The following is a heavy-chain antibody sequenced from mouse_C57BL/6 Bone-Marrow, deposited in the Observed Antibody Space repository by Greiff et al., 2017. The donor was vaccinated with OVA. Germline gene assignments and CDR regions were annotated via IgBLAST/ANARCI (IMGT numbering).Heavy chain of an antibody. V-gene: IGHV1-82*01. CDR2: IYPGDGDT. Sequence: VQLQQSGPELVKPGASVKISCKASGYAFSSSWMNWVKQRPGKGLEWIGRIYPGDGDTNYNGKFKGQATLTADKSSSTADMQLSSLTSEDSAVYFCARHEDGYYASYFDYWGQGTTLTVSS. J-gene: IGHJ2*01. D-gene: IGHD2-3*01. CDR3: ARHEDGYYASYFDY. CDR1: GYAFSSSW.